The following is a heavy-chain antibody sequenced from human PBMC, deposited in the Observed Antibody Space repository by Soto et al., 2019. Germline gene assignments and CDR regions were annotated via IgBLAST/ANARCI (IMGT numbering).Heavy chain of an antibody. Sequence: PVGSLRLSCEASGFTFINYAMSWVRQSPGKGLEWVSSISDTGGDSYYADSMDGRFTVSRDNSKNTLYLQINSLRAEDTAIYYCVRDLYRSATMPCLDHWGQGALVTVSS. D-gene: IGHD1-1*01. CDR3: VRDLYRSATMPCLDH. CDR1: GFTFINYA. V-gene: IGHV3-23*01. CDR2: ISDTGGDS. J-gene: IGHJ4*02.